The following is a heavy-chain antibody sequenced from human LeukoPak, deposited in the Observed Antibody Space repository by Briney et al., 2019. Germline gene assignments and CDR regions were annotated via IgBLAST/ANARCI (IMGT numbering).Heavy chain of an antibody. Sequence: SVKVSCKASGCTFSSYAISWVRQSPGQGLEWMGRIIPILGIANYAQRFQGRVTITADKSTSTAYMELSSLRSEDSAVYYWARGGETSRDGYNCNYWGQGTLVTVSS. CDR2: IIPILGIA. CDR1: GCTFSSYA. D-gene: IGHD5-24*01. CDR3: ARGGETSRDGYNCNY. V-gene: IGHV1-69*04. J-gene: IGHJ4*02.